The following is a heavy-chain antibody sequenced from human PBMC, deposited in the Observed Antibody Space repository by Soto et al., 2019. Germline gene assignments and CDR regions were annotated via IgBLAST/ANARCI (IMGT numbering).Heavy chain of an antibody. CDR2: IYSGGDT. J-gene: IGHJ4*02. V-gene: IGHV3-53*01. CDR3: ARDPPGIAAAGVGG. D-gene: IGHD6-13*01. Sequence: PGGSLRLSCAASGVTVSNNYMRWVRQAPGKGLEWVSLIYSGGDTHYADSVKGRFTISRDGSRNTLYLEMNSLRAEDTAVYYCARDPPGIAAAGVGGWGQGTLVTVSS. CDR1: GVTVSNNY.